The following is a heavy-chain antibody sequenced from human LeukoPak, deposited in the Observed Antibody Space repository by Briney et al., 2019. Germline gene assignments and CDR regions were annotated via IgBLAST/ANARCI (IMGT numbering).Heavy chain of an antibody. V-gene: IGHV4-39*07. CDR2: IYYSGST. CDR3: ARDAGVHNWFDP. Sequence: SETLSLTCTVSGGSISSSSYYWGWIRQPPGKGLEWIGSIYYSGSTYYNPSLKSRVTISVDASKNQFSLKLSSVTAADTAVYYCARDAGVHNWFDPWGQGTLVTVSS. J-gene: IGHJ5*02. D-gene: IGHD3-10*01. CDR1: GGSISSSSYY.